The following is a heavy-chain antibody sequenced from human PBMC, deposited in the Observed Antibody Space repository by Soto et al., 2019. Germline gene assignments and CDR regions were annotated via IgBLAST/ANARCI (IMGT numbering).Heavy chain of an antibody. V-gene: IGHV4-4*07. D-gene: IGHD3-9*01. Sequence: PSETLSLTCAVSGVSIKTYYWSWIRKPAGKGLEWIGRIYTTGSANHNPSLKSRVTMSVDTSKNQVSLKLTSVTAADAGVYYCARDDYYDSNNWFEPWGQGILVTVS. CDR1: GVSIKTYY. J-gene: IGHJ5*02. CDR2: IYTTGSA. CDR3: ARDDYYDSNNWFEP.